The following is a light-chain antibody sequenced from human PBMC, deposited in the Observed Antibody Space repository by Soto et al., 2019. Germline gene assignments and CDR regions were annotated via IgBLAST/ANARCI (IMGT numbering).Light chain of an antibody. Sequence: EIVLTQSPGTLSLSPGERATLSCRASQSVSSSYLAWYQQKPGQAPRLLIYGAFSRATGIPDRFSGSGSGTDFPLTISRLEPEDFAVYYCQQYGSSPPITFGGGTKVEIK. CDR2: GAF. CDR3: QQYGSSPPIT. CDR1: QSVSSSY. J-gene: IGKJ4*01. V-gene: IGKV3-20*01.